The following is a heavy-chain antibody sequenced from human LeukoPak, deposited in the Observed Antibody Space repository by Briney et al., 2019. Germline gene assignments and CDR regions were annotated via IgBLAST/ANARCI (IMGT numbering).Heavy chain of an antibody. CDR1: GFTFSSYD. J-gene: IGHJ4*02. CDR2: IYSGGST. Sequence: GGSLRLSCAASGFTFSSYDMSWVRQAPGKGLEWVSVIYSGGSTYYADSVKGRFTISRDNSKNTLYLQMNSLRAEDTAVYYCARDFGPGSGNVDYWGQGTLVTVSS. CDR3: ARDFGPGSGNVDY. D-gene: IGHD2-15*01. V-gene: IGHV3-53*01.